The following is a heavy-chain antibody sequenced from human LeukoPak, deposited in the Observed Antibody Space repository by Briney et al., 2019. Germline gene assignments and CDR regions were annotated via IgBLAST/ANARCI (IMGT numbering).Heavy chain of an antibody. Sequence: EASVKVSCKASGYTFTSYDINWVRQAPGQGLEWMGWINPNSGGTNYAQKFQGRVTMTRDTSISTAYMELSRLRSDDTAVYYCARSFSSSWFDPWGQGTLVTVSS. CDR1: GYTFTSYD. CDR2: INPNSGGT. V-gene: IGHV1-2*02. J-gene: IGHJ5*02. CDR3: ARSFSSSWFDP. D-gene: IGHD6-13*01.